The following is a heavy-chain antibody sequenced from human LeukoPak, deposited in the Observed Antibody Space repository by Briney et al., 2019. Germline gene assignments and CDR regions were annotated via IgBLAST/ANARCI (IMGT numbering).Heavy chain of an antibody. Sequence: GGSLRLSCAASGFTFSTSAMSWVRQAPGKGLEWVSGISGSGGSTNYADSVKGRFTISRDNSKNTLYLEVNSLSAEDTAVYYCAMSHGYNNKYYFDSWGQGTLVTVSS. CDR1: GFTFSTSA. J-gene: IGHJ4*02. V-gene: IGHV3-23*01. D-gene: IGHD5-24*01. CDR3: AMSHGYNNKYYFDS. CDR2: ISGSGGST.